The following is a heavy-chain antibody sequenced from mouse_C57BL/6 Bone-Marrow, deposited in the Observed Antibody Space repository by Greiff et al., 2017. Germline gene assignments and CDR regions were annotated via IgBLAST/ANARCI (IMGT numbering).Heavy chain of an antibody. V-gene: IGHV1-9*01. J-gene: IGHJ1*03. D-gene: IGHD2-5*01. CDR3: ARYSNYLYWYFDV. Sequence: VQLQQSGAELMKPGASVKLSCKATGYTFTGYWIEWVKQRPGHGLEWIGQILPGSGSTNYNEKFKGKATFTAETASNTAYMQLSSLTTEDSAIYDCARYSNYLYWYFDVWGRGTAVTVSS. CDR2: ILPGSGST. CDR1: GYTFTGYW.